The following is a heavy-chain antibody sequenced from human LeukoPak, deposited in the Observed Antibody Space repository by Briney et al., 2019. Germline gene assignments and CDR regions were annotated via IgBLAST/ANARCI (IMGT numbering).Heavy chain of an antibody. CDR1: GYTFTGYY. D-gene: IGHD5-18*01. Sequence: GASVKVSCKASGYTFTGYYMHWVRQAPGQGLEWMGWINPNSGGTNYAQKFQGRVTITADKSTSTAYMELSSLRSEDTAVYYCARGRKGVTAMVAFYYYYYMDVWGKGTTVTVSS. J-gene: IGHJ6*03. CDR3: ARGRKGVTAMVAFYYYYYMDV. CDR2: INPNSGGT. V-gene: IGHV1-2*02.